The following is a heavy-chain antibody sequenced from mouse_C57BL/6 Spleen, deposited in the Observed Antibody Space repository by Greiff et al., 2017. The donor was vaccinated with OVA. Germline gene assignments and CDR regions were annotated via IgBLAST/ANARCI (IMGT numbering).Heavy chain of an antibody. V-gene: IGHV5-4*01. CDR1: GFTFSSYA. CDR2: ISDGGSYT. Sequence: EVQVVESGGGLVKPGGSLKLSCAASGFTFSSYAMSWVRQTPEQRLEWVATISDGGSYTYYPDNVKGRFTISRDNAKNNLYLQMSHLKSEDTAMYYGAREYYGSSYWDYWGQGTTLTVSS. CDR3: AREYYGSSYWDY. J-gene: IGHJ2*01. D-gene: IGHD1-1*01.